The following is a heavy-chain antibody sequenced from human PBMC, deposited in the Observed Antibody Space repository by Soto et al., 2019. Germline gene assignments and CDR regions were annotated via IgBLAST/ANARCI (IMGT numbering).Heavy chain of an antibody. Sequence: ASVKVSCKASGYTLTSYYGHWVRQAPGQGLEWMGIINPSGGSTSYAQKFQGRVTMTRDTSTSTVYMELSSLRSEDTAVYYCARDTPPNGGSYEAFDIWGQGTMLTVSS. D-gene: IGHD1-26*01. V-gene: IGHV1-46*01. CDR3: ARDTPPNGGSYEAFDI. CDR1: GYTLTSYY. CDR2: INPSGGST. J-gene: IGHJ3*02.